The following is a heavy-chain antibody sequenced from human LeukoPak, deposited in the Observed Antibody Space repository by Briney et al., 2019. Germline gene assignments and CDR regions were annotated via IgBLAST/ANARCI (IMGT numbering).Heavy chain of an antibody. J-gene: IGHJ1*01. CDR1: GFTFSSYE. CDR2: ISTSGSTI. CDR3: ASVTTGV. D-gene: IGHD3-22*01. V-gene: IGHV3-48*03. Sequence: PGRTLRLPCAASGFTFSSYEMNWVRQAPGKGLEWVSYISTSGSTIYYADSVKGRFTIPRDNPKNSLYLQMNGLRAEDPAVYYCASVTTGVWGQGTLVTVSS.